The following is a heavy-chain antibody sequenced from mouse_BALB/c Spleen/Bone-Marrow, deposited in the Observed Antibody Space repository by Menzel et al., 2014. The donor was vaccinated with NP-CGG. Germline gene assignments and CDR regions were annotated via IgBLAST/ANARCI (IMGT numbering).Heavy chain of an antibody. CDR3: ARSTGTWDY. CDR2: ILPGSGST. CDR1: GYTFSSYW. Sequence: QVQLKQSGAELMKPGASVKISCKATGYTFSSYWIEWVKQRPGHGLEWIGEILPGSGSTNYNEKFKGKATFTADTSSNTACMQLSSLTSEDSAVYYCARSTGTWDYWGQGTTLTVSS. V-gene: IGHV1-9*01. D-gene: IGHD4-1*02. J-gene: IGHJ2*01.